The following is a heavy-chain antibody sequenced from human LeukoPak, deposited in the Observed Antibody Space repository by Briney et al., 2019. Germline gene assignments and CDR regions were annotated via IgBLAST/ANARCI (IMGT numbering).Heavy chain of an antibody. CDR2: IYYSGST. Sequence: PSETLSLTCTVSGGSISSSRYYWGWIRQPPVKGLEWIGSIYYSGSTYYNPSLKSRVTISVDTSKNQFSLKLNSVTAADTAVYYCARDLYYYGSGSYHSSDYWGQGTLVTVSS. J-gene: IGHJ4*02. D-gene: IGHD3-10*01. CDR1: GGSISSSRYY. CDR3: ARDLYYYGSGSYHSSDY. V-gene: IGHV4-39*07.